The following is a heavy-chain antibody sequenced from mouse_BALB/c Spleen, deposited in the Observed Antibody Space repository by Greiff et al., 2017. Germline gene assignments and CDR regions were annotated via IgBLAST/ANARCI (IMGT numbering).Heavy chain of an antibody. V-gene: IGHV1S16*01. CDR2: INPSNGGT. J-gene: IGHJ4*01. D-gene: IGHD2-2*01. CDR1: GYTFTSYW. CDR3: TIYGYDEGYYAMDY. Sequence: VQVVESGAELVRPGVSVKISCKGSGYTFTSYWMHWVKLRPGQGFEWIGEINPSNGGTNYNEKFKRKATLTVDKSSSTAYMQLSSLTSEDSAVYYCTIYGYDEGYYAMDYWGQGTSVTVSS.